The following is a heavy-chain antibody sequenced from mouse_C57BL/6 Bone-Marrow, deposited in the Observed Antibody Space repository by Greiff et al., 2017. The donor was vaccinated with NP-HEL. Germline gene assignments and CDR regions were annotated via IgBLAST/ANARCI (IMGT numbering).Heavy chain of an antibody. V-gene: IGHV14-3*01. Sequence: VQLQQSVAELVRPGASVKLSCTASGFNIKNTYMHWVKQRPEQGLEWIGRIDPANGNTKYAPKFQGKATITADTSSTTAYLQLSSLTSEDTAIYCCASTGITTAPYYAMDDWGQGTSVTVSS. J-gene: IGHJ4*01. CDR3: ASTGITTAPYYAMDD. CDR1: GFNIKNTY. D-gene: IGHD1-2*01. CDR2: IDPANGNT.